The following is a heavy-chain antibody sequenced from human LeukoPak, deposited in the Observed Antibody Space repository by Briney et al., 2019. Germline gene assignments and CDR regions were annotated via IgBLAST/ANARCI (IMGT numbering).Heavy chain of an antibody. V-gene: IGHV4-39*07. D-gene: IGHD5-24*01. CDR3: ARDREMATTSNMGFDY. Sequence: SETLSLTCTVSGGSISSSSYYWGWIRQPPGKGLEWIGSIYYSGSTYYNPSLKSRVTISVDTSKNQFSLKLSSVTAADTAVYYCARDREMATTSNMGFDYWGQGTLVTVSS. J-gene: IGHJ4*02. CDR1: GGSISSSSYY. CDR2: IYYSGST.